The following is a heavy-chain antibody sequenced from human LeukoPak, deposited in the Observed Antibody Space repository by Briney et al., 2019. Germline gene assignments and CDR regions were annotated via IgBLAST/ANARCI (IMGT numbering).Heavy chain of an antibody. D-gene: IGHD3-22*01. CDR3: ARADTKFCYDSGGFQTGGFDY. J-gene: IGHJ4*02. CDR2: ISSRATTM. CDR1: GFAFSSYE. V-gene: IGHV3-48*03. Sequence: GGSLRLSCAASGFAFSSYEMNWVRQAPGKGLEWVSYISSRATTMYYADSVKGRFTISRDTAKNSLYLQMNSLRAEDTAVYYCARADTKFCYDSGGFQTGGFDYWGQGTLVTVSS.